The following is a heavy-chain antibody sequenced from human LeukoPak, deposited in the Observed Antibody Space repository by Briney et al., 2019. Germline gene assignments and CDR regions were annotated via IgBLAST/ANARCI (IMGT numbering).Heavy chain of an antibody. CDR1: GFTFETYW. CDR2: IKHDGSEK. CDR3: ARVRFPADR. Sequence: GGSLRLSCAASGFTFETYWMGWVRQAPGKGLEWLANIKHDGSEKYYVDSVKGRFTISRDNAKDSLYLHMNRLRAEDTAVYYCARVRFPADRWGQGTLVTVSS. D-gene: IGHD2-2*01. J-gene: IGHJ5*02. V-gene: IGHV3-7*01.